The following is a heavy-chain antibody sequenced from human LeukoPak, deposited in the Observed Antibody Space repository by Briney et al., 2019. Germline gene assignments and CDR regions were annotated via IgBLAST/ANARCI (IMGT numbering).Heavy chain of an antibody. Sequence: SETLSLTCTVSGGSISSSSYYWGWIRQPPGKGLEWIVSIYYSGSTYYNPSLKSRVTISVDTSKNQFSLKLSSVTAADTAVYYCAKTYYYDSSGYFGNYYFDYWGQGTLVTVSS. CDR3: AKTYYYDSSGYFGNYYFDY. J-gene: IGHJ4*02. CDR2: IYYSGST. CDR1: GGSISSSSYY. V-gene: IGHV4-39*01. D-gene: IGHD3-22*01.